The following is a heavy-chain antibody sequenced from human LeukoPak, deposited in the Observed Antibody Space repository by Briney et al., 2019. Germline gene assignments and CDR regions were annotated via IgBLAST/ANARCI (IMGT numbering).Heavy chain of an antibody. V-gene: IGHV5-51*01. Sequence: GESLKISCKGSGYSFNTYWIGWVRQMPGKGLEWMGIIYPGDSDARYTPSFQGQVTISADKSISTAYLQWSSLKASDTAMYYCARRYYYDSSGYYYLDYWGQGTLVTVSS. CDR3: ARRYYYDSSGYYYLDY. CDR2: IYPGDSDA. CDR1: GYSFNTYW. D-gene: IGHD3-22*01. J-gene: IGHJ4*02.